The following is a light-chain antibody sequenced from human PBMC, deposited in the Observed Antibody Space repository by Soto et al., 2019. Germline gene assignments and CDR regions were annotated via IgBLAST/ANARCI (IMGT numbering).Light chain of an antibody. CDR2: KAS. CDR3: QHYKSYSEA. Sequence: DIQMTQSPSTLSGSVGDRVTITCRASQTISSWLAWYQQKPGKAPKLLIYKASTLKSGVPSRFSGSGAGTEFTRTVSSLQPDDFGTYYCQHYKSYSEAFGQGTKVELK. J-gene: IGKJ1*01. V-gene: IGKV1-5*03. CDR1: QTISSW.